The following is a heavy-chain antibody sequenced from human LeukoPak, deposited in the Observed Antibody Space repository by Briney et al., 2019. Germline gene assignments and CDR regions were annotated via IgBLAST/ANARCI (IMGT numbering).Heavy chain of an antibody. CDR2: INPNSGGT. CDR1: GYTFTDYY. J-gene: IGHJ4*02. CDR3: ARGPLSTMTTVTPIDY. D-gene: IGHD4-17*01. V-gene: IGHV1-2*02. Sequence: ASVKVSCKASGYTFTDYYMHWVRQAPGQGLEWMGWINPNSGGTNYAQKFQGRVTMTRDTSISTAYMELSRLRSDDTPVYYCARGPLSTMTTVTPIDYWGQGTLVTVSS.